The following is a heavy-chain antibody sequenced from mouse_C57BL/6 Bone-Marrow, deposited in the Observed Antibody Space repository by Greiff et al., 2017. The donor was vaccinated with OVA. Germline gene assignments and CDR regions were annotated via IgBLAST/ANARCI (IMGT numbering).Heavy chain of an antibody. Sequence: EVMLVESGGDLVKPGGSLKLSCAASGFTFSSYGMSWVRQTPDKRLEWVATISSGGSYTYYPDSVKGRVTISRDNAKNTLYLQMSSLKSEDTAMYYCARRTPCTTVVAVDFWGQGTTLTVSS. CDR3: ARRTPCTTVVAVDF. V-gene: IGHV5-6*02. J-gene: IGHJ2*01. CDR2: ISSGGSYT. CDR1: GFTFSSYG. D-gene: IGHD1-1*01.